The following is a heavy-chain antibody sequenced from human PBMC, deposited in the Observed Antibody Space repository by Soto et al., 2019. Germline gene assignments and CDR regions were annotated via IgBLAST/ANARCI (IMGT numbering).Heavy chain of an antibody. CDR2: IIPILGIA. CDR1: GGTFSSYT. CDR3: ASFYGSGRPARGMDV. V-gene: IGHV1-69*02. Sequence: QVQLVQSGAEVKKPGSSVKVSCKASGGTFSSYTISWVRQAPGQGLEWMGRIIPILGIANYAQKFQGRVTIAVDLSTXTAYMELSSLRSEDTAVYYCASFYGSGRPARGMDVWGQGTTVTVSS. J-gene: IGHJ6*02. D-gene: IGHD3-10*01.